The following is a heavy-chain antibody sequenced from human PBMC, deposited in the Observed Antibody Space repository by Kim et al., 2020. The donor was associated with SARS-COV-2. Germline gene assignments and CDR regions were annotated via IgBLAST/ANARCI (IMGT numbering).Heavy chain of an antibody. J-gene: IGHJ4*02. D-gene: IGHD4-17*01. CDR3: AKDHYGDHGYFDY. V-gene: IGHV3-30*02. Sequence: YADSVKGRFTISRDNSKNTLYLQMNSLRAEDTAVYYCAKDHYGDHGYFDYWGQGTLVTVSS.